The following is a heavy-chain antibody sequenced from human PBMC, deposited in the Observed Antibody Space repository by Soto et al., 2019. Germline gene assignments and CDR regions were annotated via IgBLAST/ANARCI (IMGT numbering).Heavy chain of an antibody. D-gene: IGHD4-17*01. CDR2: IYYSGST. J-gene: IGHJ6*03. CDR3: ARDRGSYGEYVYYYYYMDV. V-gene: IGHV4-59*01. Sequence: SETLSLTCTVSGGSISSYYWSWIRQPPGKGLEWIGYIYYSGSTNYNPSLKSRVTISVDTSKNQFSLKLSSVTAADTAVYYCARDRGSYGEYVYYYYYMDVWGKGTTVTVSS. CDR1: GGSISSYY.